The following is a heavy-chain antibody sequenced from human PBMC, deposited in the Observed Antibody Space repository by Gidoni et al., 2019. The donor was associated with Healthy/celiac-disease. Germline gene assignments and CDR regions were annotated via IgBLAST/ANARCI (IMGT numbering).Heavy chain of an antibody. CDR2: INHSGST. CDR3: ARGNGDIPRNDY. J-gene: IGHJ4*02. Sequence: QVQLQQWGAGLLKRSETLSLTSAVYGGSFSGYYWSWIRQPPGKGLEWIGEINHSGSTNYNPSLKSRVTISVDTSKNQFSLKLSSVTAADTAVYYCARGNGDIPRNDYWGQGTLVTVSS. V-gene: IGHV4-34*01. CDR1: GGSFSGYY. D-gene: IGHD3-10*01.